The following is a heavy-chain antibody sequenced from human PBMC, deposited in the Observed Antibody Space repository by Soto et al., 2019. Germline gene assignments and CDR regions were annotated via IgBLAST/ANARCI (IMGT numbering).Heavy chain of an antibody. V-gene: IGHV1-18*01. CDR2: VSAYNGNT. J-gene: IGHJ4*02. D-gene: IGHD5-12*01. Sequence: QVQLVQSGAEVKKPGASVKVSCKASGYTFTSYGISWVRQAPGQGLEWMGWVSAYNGNTNYAEKLQGRVTMTTDTSTSTAYMELRSLRSDDTAVYYWSREKRDGYPDCPDYWGQGTLVTVSS. CDR3: SREKRDGYPDCPDY. CDR1: GYTFTSYG.